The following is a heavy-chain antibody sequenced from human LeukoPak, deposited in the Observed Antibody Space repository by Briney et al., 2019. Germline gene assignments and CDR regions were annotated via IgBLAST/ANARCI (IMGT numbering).Heavy chain of an antibody. D-gene: IGHD2-2*01. J-gene: IGHJ6*03. V-gene: IGHV1-69*04. Sequence: ASVEVSCKASGGTFSSYAISWVRQAPGQGLEWMGRIIPILGIANYAQKFQGRVTITADKSTSTAYMELSSLRSEDTAVYYCARDAIDIVVVPAAYYYYYMDVWGKGTTVTVSS. CDR2: IIPILGIA. CDR3: ARDAIDIVVVPAAYYYYYMDV. CDR1: GGTFSSYA.